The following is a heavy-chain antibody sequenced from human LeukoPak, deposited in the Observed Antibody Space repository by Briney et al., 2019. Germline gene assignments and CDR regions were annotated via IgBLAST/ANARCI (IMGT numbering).Heavy chain of an antibody. CDR3: ARVLGITMEDYYYYGMDV. CDR2: ISYDGSNK. J-gene: IGHJ6*02. Sequence: GGSLRLSCAASGFTFSSYAMHWVRQAPGKGLEWVAVISYDGSNKYYADSVKGRFTISRDNSKNTLYLQMNSLRAEDTAVYYCARVLGITMEDYYYYGMDVWGQGTTVTVSS. D-gene: IGHD3-10*01. CDR1: GFTFSSYA. V-gene: IGHV3-30-3*01.